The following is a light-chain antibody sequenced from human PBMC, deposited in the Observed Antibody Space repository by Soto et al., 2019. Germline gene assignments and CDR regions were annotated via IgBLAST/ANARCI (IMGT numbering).Light chain of an antibody. CDR3: EQYNIWPPYT. J-gene: IGKJ2*01. Sequence: EIVMTQSPATLSVSPGERATLSCRASQSVSSNLAWYQQKPGQAPRLLIYGASTSATGIPARFSGSGSGTEFTLTISSLQSEDFAVYYCEQYNIWPPYTFGQGTKLEIK. V-gene: IGKV3-15*01. CDR2: GAS. CDR1: QSVSSN.